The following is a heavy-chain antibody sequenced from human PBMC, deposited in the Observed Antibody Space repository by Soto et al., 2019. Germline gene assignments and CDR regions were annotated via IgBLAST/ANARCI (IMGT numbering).Heavy chain of an antibody. CDR2: ISYAATNK. CDR3: AKGVFGSGWYGGGDY. Sequence: QVQLVESGGGVVQPGRSLRLSCAASGFTFSSYGMHWVRQAPGKGLEWVAVISYAATNKYYADSVKGRFTISRDNSKNTIFLKRNSLRVEDTAVYYCAKGVFGSGWYGGGDYWGQGTQVTVSS. D-gene: IGHD6-19*01. J-gene: IGHJ4*02. CDR1: GFTFSSYG. V-gene: IGHV3-30*18.